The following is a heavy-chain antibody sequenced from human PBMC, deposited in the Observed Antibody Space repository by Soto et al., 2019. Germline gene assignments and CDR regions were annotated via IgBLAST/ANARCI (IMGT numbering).Heavy chain of an antibody. CDR3: ATRLQQGYCSSTSCYEVSYYYYYMDV. J-gene: IGHJ6*03. CDR2: ISGSGGST. V-gene: IGHV3-23*01. D-gene: IGHD2-2*01. Sequence: GGSLRLSCAASGFTFSSYAMSWVRQAPGEGLEWVSAISGSGGSTYYADSVKGRFTISRDNSKNTLYLQMNSLRAEDTAVYYCATRLQQGYCSSTSCYEVSYYYYYMDVWGKGTTVTVSS. CDR1: GFTFSSYA.